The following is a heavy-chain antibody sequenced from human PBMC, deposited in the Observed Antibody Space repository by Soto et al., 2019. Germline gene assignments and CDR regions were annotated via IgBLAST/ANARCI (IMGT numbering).Heavy chain of an antibody. CDR1: GFTFSSYG. D-gene: IGHD3-16*02. Sequence: QVQLVESGGGVVQPGRSLRLSCAASGFTFSSYGMHWVREAPGKGLEWVAVISYDGSNKYYADSVKGRFTISRDNSKNTLYLQMNSLRAEDTAVYYCAKAYYDYVWGSYRYAAVGYWGQGTLVTVSS. J-gene: IGHJ4*02. CDR3: AKAYYDYVWGSYRYAAVGY. CDR2: ISYDGSNK. V-gene: IGHV3-30*18.